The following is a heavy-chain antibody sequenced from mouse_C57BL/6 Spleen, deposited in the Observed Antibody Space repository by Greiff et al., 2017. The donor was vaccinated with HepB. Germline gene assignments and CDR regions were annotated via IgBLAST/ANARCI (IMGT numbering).Heavy chain of an antibody. V-gene: IGHV5-6*02. Sequence: EVKLVESGGDLVKPGGSLKLSCAASGFTFSSYGMSWVRQTPDKRLEWVATISSGGSYTYYPDSVKGRFTISRDNAKNTLYLQMSSLKSEDTAMYYCARQPHYYGYFDYWGKGTTLTVSS. D-gene: IGHD1-2*01. CDR2: ISSGGSYT. J-gene: IGHJ2*01. CDR3: ARQPHYYGYFDY. CDR1: GFTFSSYG.